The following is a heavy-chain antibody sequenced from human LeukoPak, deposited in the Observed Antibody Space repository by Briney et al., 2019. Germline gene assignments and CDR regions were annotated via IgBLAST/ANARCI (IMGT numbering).Heavy chain of an antibody. CDR1: GGSISSSSYY. CDR2: IHYSGST. J-gene: IGHJ5*02. Sequence: SETLSLTCTVSGGSISSSSYYWGWIRQPPGKGLEWIGYIHYSGSTYYNPSLKSRLTISIDTSKNQFSLKLTSVTAADTAVYYCAREANEYVWGTFRYTLDQWGQGTLVTVSS. CDR3: AREANEYVWGTFRYTLDQ. V-gene: IGHV4-31*03. D-gene: IGHD3-16*02.